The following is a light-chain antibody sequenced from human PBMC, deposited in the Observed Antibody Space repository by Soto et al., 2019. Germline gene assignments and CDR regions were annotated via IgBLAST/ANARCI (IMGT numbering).Light chain of an antibody. V-gene: IGKV1-8*01. CDR1: QGISSY. CDR2: AAS. J-gene: IGKJ4*01. Sequence: AIRMTQSPSTLSASTGDRVTLTCRASQGISSYLAWYQQKPGQAPKLLIYAASTLQSGVPSRFSGSGSGTDFTLTISCLQSEDFAAYYCQQYYSYLLTFGGGTKVEIK. CDR3: QQYYSYLLT.